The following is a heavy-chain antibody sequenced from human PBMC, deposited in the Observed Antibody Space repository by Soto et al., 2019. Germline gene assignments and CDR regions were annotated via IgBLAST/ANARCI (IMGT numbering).Heavy chain of an antibody. CDR1: GGSISSGGYS. J-gene: IGHJ4*02. CDR3: ARDNGYSYGYTLDH. Sequence: SETLSLTCAVSGGSISSGGYSWSWIRQPPGKGLEWIGYIYHSGSTYYNPSLKSRVTISVDTSKNQFSLKLSSVTAADTAVYYCARDNGYSYGYTLDHWGQGTLVTVSS. D-gene: IGHD5-18*01. CDR2: IYHSGST. V-gene: IGHV4-30-2*01.